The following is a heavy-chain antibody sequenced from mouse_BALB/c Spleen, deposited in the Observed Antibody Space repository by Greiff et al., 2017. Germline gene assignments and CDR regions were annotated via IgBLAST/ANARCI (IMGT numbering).Heavy chain of an antibody. CDR1: GYSITSDYA. CDR3: ASEGAALDY. J-gene: IGHJ2*01. CDR2: ISYSGST. Sequence: EVKLVESGPGLVKPSQSLSLTCTVTGYSITSDYAWNWIRQFPGNKLEWMGYISYSGSTSYNPSLKSRISITRDTSKNQFFLQLNSVTTEDTATYYCASEGAALDYWGQGTTLTVSS. V-gene: IGHV3-2*02.